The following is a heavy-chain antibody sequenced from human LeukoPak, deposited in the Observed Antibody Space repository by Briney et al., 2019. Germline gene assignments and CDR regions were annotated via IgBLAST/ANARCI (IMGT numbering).Heavy chain of an antibody. Sequence: GGSLRLSCAASGFTFSSYGMHWVRQAPGKGLEWVAVIWYDGSNKYYADSVKGRFTISRDNSKNTLYLQMNSLRAEDTAVYYCARTPNAFHYYDFWSGYYSHYYYGMDVWGQGTTVTVSS. CDR3: ARTPNAFHYYDFWSGYYSHYYYGMDV. J-gene: IGHJ6*02. CDR2: IWYDGSNK. D-gene: IGHD3-3*01. V-gene: IGHV3-33*01. CDR1: GFTFSSYG.